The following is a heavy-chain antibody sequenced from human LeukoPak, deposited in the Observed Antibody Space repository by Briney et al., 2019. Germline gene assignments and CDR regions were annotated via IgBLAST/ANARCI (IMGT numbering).Heavy chain of an antibody. CDR2: IYHSGNT. V-gene: IGHV4-4*02. D-gene: IGHD4-17*01. Sequence: PSETLSLTCAVSGDSITSSNWWSWVRQPPEKGLEWIGEIYHSGNTNYNPPLKSRVTISLDKSKNQFSLKLKSVTAADTAVYYCARGPMTTVTTWRSHYFDYWGQGTLVTVSS. J-gene: IGHJ4*02. CDR3: ARGPMTTVTTWRSHYFDY. CDR1: GDSITSSNW.